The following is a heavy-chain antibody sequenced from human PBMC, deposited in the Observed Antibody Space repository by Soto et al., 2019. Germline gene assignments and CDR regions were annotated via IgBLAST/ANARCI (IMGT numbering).Heavy chain of an antibody. CDR2: ILSDYNT. J-gene: IGHJ4*02. Sequence: EVQLLESGGGLAQPGGSLTLSCAASGFTFRDYTMTWVRQAPGQVLECISVILSDYNTFYAGSVRGRFTTSRDNSKNTIYLEMNSLRAEDTAVYYCARRTNGYFGYWGQGALVTVSS. D-gene: IGHD2-8*01. V-gene: IGHV3-23*03. CDR1: GFTFRDYT. CDR3: ARRTNGYFGY.